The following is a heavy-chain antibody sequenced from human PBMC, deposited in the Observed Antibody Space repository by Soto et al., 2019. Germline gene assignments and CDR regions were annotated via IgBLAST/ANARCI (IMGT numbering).Heavy chain of an antibody. D-gene: IGHD5-12*01. CDR3: ARDSLALFDS. CDR2: IHSSGST. J-gene: IGHJ4*02. V-gene: IGHV4-61*01. Sequence: SETLSLTCIVSDGSVSSGNYYWTWIRQPPGKGLEWIGYIHSSGSTLYNPSLKSRVTISVDTSMNQFSLKLTSLTAADTALYYCARDSLALFDSWGQGTLVTVSS. CDR1: DGSVSSGNYY.